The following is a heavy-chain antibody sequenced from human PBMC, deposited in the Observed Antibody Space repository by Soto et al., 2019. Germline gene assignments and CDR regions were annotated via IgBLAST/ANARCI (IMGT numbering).Heavy chain of an antibody. Sequence: QVQLQESGPGLVTPSGTLSLTCAVSGGSISSNNWWTWVRQPPGKGLEWIGEIYHSGSTNYNPSLKSRVTIPVDKSKNQSSLRLSSVTAADTAIYFCASITMLRGSYFDYWGQGSQVTVSS. D-gene: IGHD3-10*01. CDR2: IYHSGST. CDR3: ASITMLRGSYFDY. CDR1: GGSISSNNW. V-gene: IGHV4-4*02. J-gene: IGHJ4*02.